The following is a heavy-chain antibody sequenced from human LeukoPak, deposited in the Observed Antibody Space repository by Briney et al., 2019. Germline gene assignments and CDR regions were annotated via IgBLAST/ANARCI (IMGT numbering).Heavy chain of an antibody. CDR1: GYPISSGYY. CDR2: IYHSGST. CDR3: AREETYYDILTGPSGGMDV. J-gene: IGHJ6*04. D-gene: IGHD3-9*01. V-gene: IGHV4-38-2*02. Sequence: PSETLSLTCAVSGYPISSGYYWGWIRQPPGKGLEWIGSIYHSGSTYYNPSLKSRVTISVDTSKNQFSLKLSSVTAADTAVYYCAREETYYDILTGPSGGMDVWGKGTTVTVSS.